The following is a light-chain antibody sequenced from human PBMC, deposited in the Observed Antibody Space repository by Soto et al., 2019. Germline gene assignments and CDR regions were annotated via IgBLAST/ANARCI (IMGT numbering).Light chain of an antibody. J-gene: IGKJ5*01. CDR2: GAS. V-gene: IGKV3D-20*02. CDR1: QSVSSSY. CDR3: QQRNTWPPIT. Sequence: EIVLTQSPGTLSLSPGERATLSCRASQSVSSSYLAWYQQKPGQAPRLLIYGASSRATGIPDRFSGSGSGTDFTLTISRLEPEDFAVYYCQQRNTWPPITFGQGTLLEIK.